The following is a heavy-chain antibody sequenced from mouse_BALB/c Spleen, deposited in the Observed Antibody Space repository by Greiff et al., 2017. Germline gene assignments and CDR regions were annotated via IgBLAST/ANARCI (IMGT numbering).Heavy chain of an antibody. CDR2: ISSGGSYT. Sequence: EVKLMESGGGLVKPGGSLKLSCAASGFTFSSYTMSWVRQTPEKRLEWVATISSGGSYTYYPDSVKGRFTISRDNAKNTLYLQMSSLKSEDTAMYYCTRDQKYGNYGDYWGQGTTLTVSS. V-gene: IGHV5-6-4*01. J-gene: IGHJ2*01. CDR1: GFTFSSYT. D-gene: IGHD2-10*02. CDR3: TRDQKYGNYGDY.